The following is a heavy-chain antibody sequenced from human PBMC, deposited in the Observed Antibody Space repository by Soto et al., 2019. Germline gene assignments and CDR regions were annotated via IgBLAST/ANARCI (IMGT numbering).Heavy chain of an antibody. Sequence: SETLSLTCTVSGGSMSGFYWTWIRQPAGKGLEWIGRVYSSGGTHYSPSLKSRVTISLDTSKNQFSLRLLSVTDADTAVYFCARGQRFSDWFDPWGQGTLVTVSS. CDR3: ARGQRFSDWFDP. D-gene: IGHD3-3*01. CDR2: VYSSGGT. V-gene: IGHV4-4*07. J-gene: IGHJ5*02. CDR1: GGSMSGFY.